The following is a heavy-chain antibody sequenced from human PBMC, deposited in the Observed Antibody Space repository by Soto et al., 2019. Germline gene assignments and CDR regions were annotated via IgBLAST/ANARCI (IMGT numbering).Heavy chain of an antibody. CDR3: AKSYYDFWSGYFDC. D-gene: IGHD3-3*01. J-gene: IGHJ4*02. Sequence: QTGGSLRLSCAASGFTFSTYAMSWVRQAPGKGLEWVSSISGSGGSTYYADSVKGRFTISRDNSKNTLYLQMNSLRAEDTAVYYCAKSYYDFWSGYFDCWGQGTLVTVSS. V-gene: IGHV3-23*01. CDR2: ISGSGGST. CDR1: GFTFSTYA.